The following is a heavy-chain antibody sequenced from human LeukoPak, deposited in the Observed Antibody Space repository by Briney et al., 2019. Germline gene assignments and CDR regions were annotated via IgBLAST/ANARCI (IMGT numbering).Heavy chain of an antibody. CDR2: IRSKAYGGTT. CDR3: TRDGTAMVTFDY. Sequence: GGSLRLSRTASGFTFGDYAMSWVRQAPGKGLEWVGFIRSKAYGGTTEYAASVKGRFTISRDDSKSIAYLQMNSLKTEDTAVYYCTRDGTAMVTFDYWGQGTLVTVSS. CDR1: GFTFGDYA. D-gene: IGHD5-18*01. J-gene: IGHJ4*02. V-gene: IGHV3-49*04.